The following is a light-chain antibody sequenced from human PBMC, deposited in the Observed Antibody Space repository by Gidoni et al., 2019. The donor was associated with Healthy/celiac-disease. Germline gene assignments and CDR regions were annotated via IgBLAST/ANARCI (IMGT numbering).Light chain of an antibody. J-gene: IGKJ1*01. CDR3: QQYGSSPLWA. CDR2: GAS. Sequence: EIVLTQSPVTLSLSPGERATLSCRARQSVSSSDLAWYQQKPGQAPRLLIYGASSRATGIPDRCSGSGSGTDFTLTISRLEPEDFAVYYCQQYGSSPLWAFGQGTKVEIK. CDR1: QSVSSSD. V-gene: IGKV3-20*01.